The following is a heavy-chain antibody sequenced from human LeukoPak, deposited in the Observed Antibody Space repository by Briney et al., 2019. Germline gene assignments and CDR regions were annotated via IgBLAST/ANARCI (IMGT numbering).Heavy chain of an antibody. D-gene: IGHD3-22*01. J-gene: IGHJ4*02. Sequence: GGALRLSCAASGFTFNNYAMSWVRQVPGKGLEWVSIIYSGGSTSYADSVKGRFTISRDNSKNTLYLQMNSLRTEDTAVYYCARGGSYFDISGYYFYWGQGTLVTVSS. V-gene: IGHV3-66*01. CDR3: ARGGSYFDISGYYFY. CDR1: GFTFNNYA. CDR2: IYSGGST.